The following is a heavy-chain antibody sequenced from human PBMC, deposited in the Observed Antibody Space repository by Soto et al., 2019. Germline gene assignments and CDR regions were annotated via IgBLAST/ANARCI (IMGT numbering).Heavy chain of an antibody. CDR2: IDRSGDIT. Sequence: GGSLRLSCAASGFPFVNFAMSWVRQAPGKGLEWVSSIDRSGDITFYAGSVKDRFSISRDNSRNTLFLLMNNLRADDSAMYYCTKASRAYAPTGLFFDSWGQGTLVTVSS. V-gene: IGHV3-23*01. CDR1: GFPFVNFA. J-gene: IGHJ4*02. D-gene: IGHD2-8*02. CDR3: TKASRAYAPTGLFFDS.